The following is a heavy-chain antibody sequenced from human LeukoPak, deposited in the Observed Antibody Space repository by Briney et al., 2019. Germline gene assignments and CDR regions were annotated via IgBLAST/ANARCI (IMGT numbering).Heavy chain of an antibody. V-gene: IGHV1-2*02. J-gene: IGHJ5*02. CDR2: INPNSGGT. D-gene: IGHD6-19*01. CDR1: GYTFTGYY. Sequence: ASVKVSCKASGYTFTGYYMHWVRQAPVQGLEWMGWINPNSGGTNFAQKFQGRVTMNRDTSISTAYMELSRLRSDDTAVYYCAREKRVAGSRGGFDPWGQGTLVTVSS. CDR3: AREKRVAGSRGGFDP.